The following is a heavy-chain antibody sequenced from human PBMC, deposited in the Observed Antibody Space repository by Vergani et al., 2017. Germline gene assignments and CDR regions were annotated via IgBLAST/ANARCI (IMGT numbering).Heavy chain of an antibody. CDR1: GYTFTSYG. CDR3: ARVIVEAAAGTYYYYYYMDV. D-gene: IGHD6-13*01. J-gene: IGHJ6*03. CDR2: ISAYNGNT. Sequence: QVQLVQSGAEVKKPGASVKVSCKASGYTFTSYGISWVRQAPGQGLEWMGWISAYNGNTNYAQKLQGRVTMTTDTATSTAYMELRSLRSEDTAVYYCARVIVEAAAGTYYYYYYMDVWGKGTTVTVSS. V-gene: IGHV1-18*01.